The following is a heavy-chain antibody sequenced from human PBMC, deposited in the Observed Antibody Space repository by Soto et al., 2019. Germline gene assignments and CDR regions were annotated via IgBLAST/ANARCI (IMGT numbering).Heavy chain of an antibody. Sequence: QVQLQESGPGLVKPSQTLSLTCTVSGGSISSGDYYWCWIRQPPGKGLEWIGYIYYSGSTYYNPSLKRRVTISVDTSKNQFSLKLSSVTAADTAVYYCAREEGGSSWFAYWGQGTLVTVSS. V-gene: IGHV4-30-4*01. J-gene: IGHJ5*01. CDR1: GGSISSGDYY. CDR3: AREEGGSSWFAY. CDR2: IYYSGST. D-gene: IGHD6-13*01.